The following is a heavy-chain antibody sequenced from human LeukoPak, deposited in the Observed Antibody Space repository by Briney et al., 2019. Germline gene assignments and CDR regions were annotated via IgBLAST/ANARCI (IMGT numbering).Heavy chain of an antibody. CDR3: ARDIVVVPAAIACDY. V-gene: IGHV1-2*02. CDR2: INPNSGGT. CDR1: GYTFTGYY. Sequence: ASVKVSCKASGYTFTGYYMHWVRQAPGQGLEWMGWINPNSGGTNYAQKFQGRVTMTRDTSISTAYMELSRLRSDDTAVYYCARDIVVVPAAIACDYWGQGTLVTVSS. J-gene: IGHJ4*02. D-gene: IGHD2-2*01.